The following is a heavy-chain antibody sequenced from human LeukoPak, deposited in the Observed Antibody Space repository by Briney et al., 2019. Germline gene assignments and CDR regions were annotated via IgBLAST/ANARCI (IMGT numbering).Heavy chain of an antibody. V-gene: IGHV1-69*05. J-gene: IGHJ4*02. CDR1: GYTFTGYY. D-gene: IGHD3-22*01. CDR3: ARAGDYYDSSAMGFDY. CDR2: IIPIFGTA. Sequence: GASVKVSCQASGYTFTGYYMHWVRQAPGQGLEWMRGIIPIFGTANYAQKFQGRVTITTDESTSTAYMELSSLRSEHTAVYYCARAGDYYDSSAMGFDYWGQGTLVTVSS.